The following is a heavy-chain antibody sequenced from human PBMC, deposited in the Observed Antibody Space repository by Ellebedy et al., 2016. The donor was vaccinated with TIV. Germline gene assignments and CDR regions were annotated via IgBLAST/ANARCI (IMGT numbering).Heavy chain of an antibody. CDR3: VRDPYSYGP. D-gene: IGHD1-26*01. V-gene: IGHV3-74*01. CDR2: INSDGSAT. Sequence: GESLKISCAASGFTFSNYWMHWVRQAPGKGLVWVSRINSDGSATNHADSVKGRCTISRDNAKNTLYLQMNSLRDDDTAIYYCVRDPYSYGPWGQGTLVTVSS. J-gene: IGHJ5*02. CDR1: GFTFSNYW.